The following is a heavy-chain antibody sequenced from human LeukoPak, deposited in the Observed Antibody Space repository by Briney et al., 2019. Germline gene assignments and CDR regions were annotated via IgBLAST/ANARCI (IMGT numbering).Heavy chain of an antibody. Sequence: SETLSLTCAVYGGSFKVYYWSCIRQPPGKGLEWIGEINHIGITNYNPSLKSRVNISVDTSKHQFSLTLSSVTAADTAVYYCARGQIPQITMVRPYGMDVWGQGTTVTVSS. CDR2: INHIGIT. V-gene: IGHV4-34*01. CDR3: ARGQIPQITMVRPYGMDV. J-gene: IGHJ6*02. CDR1: GGSFKVYY. D-gene: IGHD3-10*01.